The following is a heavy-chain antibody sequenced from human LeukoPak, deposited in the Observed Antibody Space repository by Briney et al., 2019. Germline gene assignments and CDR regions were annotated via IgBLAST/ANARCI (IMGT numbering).Heavy chain of an antibody. CDR2: IYSSGST. CDR3: APSGYYFYFDT. J-gene: IGHJ4*02. CDR1: GGSISSYY. D-gene: IGHD3-22*01. Sequence: SETLSLTCTVSGGSISSYYWAWIRQPPGKGLEWIGSIYSSGSTYYNPSLKSRVTVSADTSKNQFSLKLSSVTAADAAVYYCAPSGYYFYFDTWGQGTLVTVSS. V-gene: IGHV4-39*01.